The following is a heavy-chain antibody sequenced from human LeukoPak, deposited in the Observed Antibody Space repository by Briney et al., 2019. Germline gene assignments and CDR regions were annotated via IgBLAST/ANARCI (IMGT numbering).Heavy chain of an antibody. CDR3: ARIVPYKYGYVDY. V-gene: IGHV4-59*01. CDR2: IYYSGST. Sequence: SETLSLTCTVSGGSINNYYWIWIRQPPGKGLEWIGYIYYSGSTTYNPSLKSRATISLDTSKNQFSLKLESVTAADTAVYYCARIVPYKYGYVDYWGQGTLVTVSS. J-gene: IGHJ4*02. D-gene: IGHD5-18*01. CDR1: GGSINNYY.